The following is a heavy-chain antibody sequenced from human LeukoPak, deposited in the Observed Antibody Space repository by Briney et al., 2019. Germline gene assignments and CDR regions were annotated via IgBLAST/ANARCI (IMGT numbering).Heavy chain of an antibody. CDR2: FYSSGST. CDR1: GGSISSRSYY. Sequence: SETLSLTCTVSGGSISSRSYYWGWIRQPPGKGLEWIGTFYSSGSTYYNPSLKSRVTISVDMSKNQFSLKLTSVTAADTAVYYCARQGSNWYFEYFQHWGQGTLVTVSS. J-gene: IGHJ1*01. D-gene: IGHD4-11*01. CDR3: ARQGSNWYFEYFQH. V-gene: IGHV4-39*01.